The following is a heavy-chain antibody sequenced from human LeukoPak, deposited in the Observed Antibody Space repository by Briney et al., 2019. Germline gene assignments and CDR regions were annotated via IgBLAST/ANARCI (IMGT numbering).Heavy chain of an antibody. Sequence: GGSLRLSCAASGFTFSSYAMNWVRQTPGKGLEWVSAVSGSGGYTYYADSVKGRFTISRDNSKKPLYLQMNSLRDEDTAVYYCAKGESGYSPFDYWGQGTLVTVSS. V-gene: IGHV3-23*01. CDR2: VSGSGGYT. J-gene: IGHJ4*02. CDR1: GFTFSSYA. D-gene: IGHD5-12*01. CDR3: AKGESGYSPFDY.